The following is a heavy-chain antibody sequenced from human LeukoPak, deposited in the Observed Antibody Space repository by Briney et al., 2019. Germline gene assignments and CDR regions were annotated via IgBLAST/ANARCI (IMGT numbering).Heavy chain of an antibody. Sequence: ASVKVSCKASGYTFTSYAMNCVRQAPGQGLEWMGWINTNTGNPTYAQGFTGRFVFSLDTSVSTAYLQISSLKAEDTAVYYCARADYHPNYYYYYGMDVWGQGTTVTVSS. D-gene: IGHD4-11*01. CDR3: ARADYHPNYYYYYGMDV. CDR2: INTNTGNP. CDR1: GYTFTSYA. V-gene: IGHV7-4-1*02. J-gene: IGHJ6*02.